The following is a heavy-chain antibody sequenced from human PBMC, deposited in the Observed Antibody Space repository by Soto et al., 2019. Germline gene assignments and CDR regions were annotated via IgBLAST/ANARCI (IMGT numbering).Heavy chain of an antibody. CDR1: GYTFTGYY. Sequence: ASVKVSCKASGYTFTGYYMHWVRQAPGQGLEWMGWINPNSGGTNYAQKFQGWVTMTRDTSISTAYMELSGLRSDDTAVYYCARGALDTAMAGGMDVWGQGTTVTVS. CDR2: INPNSGGT. V-gene: IGHV1-2*04. J-gene: IGHJ6*02. D-gene: IGHD5-18*01. CDR3: ARGALDTAMAGGMDV.